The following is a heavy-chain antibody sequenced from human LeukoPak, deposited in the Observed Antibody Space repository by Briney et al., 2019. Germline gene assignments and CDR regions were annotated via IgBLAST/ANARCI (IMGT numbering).Heavy chain of an antibody. CDR3: AREGRGSLGELSLYRSSGPLDY. D-gene: IGHD3-16*02. Sequence: KVSCKASGGTFSSYAISWVRQAPGQGLEWMGRIIPILGIANYAQKFQGRVTITADKSTSTAYMELSSLRSEDTAVYYCAREGRGSLGELSLYRSSGPLDYWGQGTLVTVSS. CDR2: IIPILGIA. CDR1: GGTFSSYA. V-gene: IGHV1-69*04. J-gene: IGHJ4*02.